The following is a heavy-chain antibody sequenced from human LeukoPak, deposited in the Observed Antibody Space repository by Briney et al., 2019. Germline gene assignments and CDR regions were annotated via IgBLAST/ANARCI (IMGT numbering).Heavy chain of an antibody. CDR1: GGSISSGGYY. D-gene: IGHD2-2*01. Sequence: PSETLSLTCTVSGGSISSGGYYWSWIRQHPGKGLEWIGYIYYSGSTYYNPSLKSRVTISVDTSKNQFSLKLSSVTAADTAVYYCVRSYCSSTSCSPYYYYYMDVWGKGTTVTVSS. V-gene: IGHV4-31*03. CDR3: VRSYCSSTSCSPYYYYYMDV. J-gene: IGHJ6*03. CDR2: IYYSGST.